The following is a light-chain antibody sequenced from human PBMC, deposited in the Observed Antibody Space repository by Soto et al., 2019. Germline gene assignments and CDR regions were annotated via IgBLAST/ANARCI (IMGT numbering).Light chain of an antibody. CDR2: DAS. Sequence: IQMTQSPSSLSASVGDRVTLTCRASQSISSYLNWYQQKPGKAPKLLIYDASSLQSGVTSRFSGSGSGTDFTLAISSLQREDCATYYCQQSYTTPLYTFGHGTKLEIK. CDR1: QSISSY. V-gene: IGKV1-39*01. J-gene: IGKJ2*01. CDR3: QQSYTTPLYT.